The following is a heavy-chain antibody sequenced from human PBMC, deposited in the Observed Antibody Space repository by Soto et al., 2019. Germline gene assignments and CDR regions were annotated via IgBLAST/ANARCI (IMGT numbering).Heavy chain of an antibody. CDR3: ARESSSSCHDY. D-gene: IGHD6-13*01. Sequence: QVQLVQSGAEVKKPGASVKVSCKASGYTFTSYGISWVRQAPGQGLEWMGWISAYNGNTNYAQKLQGRVTMTTVTSTSTASMALRSLRSDDTAVYYCARESSSSCHDYWGQGTLVTVSS. J-gene: IGHJ4*02. V-gene: IGHV1-18*01. CDR2: ISAYNGNT. CDR1: GYTFTSYG.